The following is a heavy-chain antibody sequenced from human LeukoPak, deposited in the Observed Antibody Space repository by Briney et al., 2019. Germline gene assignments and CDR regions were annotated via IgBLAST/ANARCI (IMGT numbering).Heavy chain of an antibody. CDR2: ISYDGSNK. CDR3: ARGYSSSWLGYFDY. V-gene: IGHV3-30-3*01. J-gene: IGHJ4*02. CDR1: GFTFSSYA. D-gene: IGHD6-13*01. Sequence: PGRSLRLSCAASGFTFSSYAMHWVRQAPGKGLEWVAVISYDGSNKYYADSVKGRFTISRDNSKNTLYLQMNSLGAEDTAFYYCARGYSSSWLGYFDYWGQGTLVTVSS.